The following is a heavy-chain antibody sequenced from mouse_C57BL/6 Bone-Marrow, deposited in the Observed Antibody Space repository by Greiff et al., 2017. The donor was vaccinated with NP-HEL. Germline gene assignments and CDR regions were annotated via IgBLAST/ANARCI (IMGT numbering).Heavy chain of an antibody. D-gene: IGHD2-1*01. V-gene: IGHV5-9*01. Sequence: EVQLQESGGGLVKPGGSLKLSCAASGFTFSSYTMSWVRQTPEKRLEWVATISGGGGNTDYPDSVKGRFTISRDNAKNTLYLQMSSLRSEDTALYYCAIYYSFAYWGQGTLVTVSA. CDR1: GFTFSSYT. CDR2: ISGGGGNT. CDR3: AIYYSFAY. J-gene: IGHJ3*01.